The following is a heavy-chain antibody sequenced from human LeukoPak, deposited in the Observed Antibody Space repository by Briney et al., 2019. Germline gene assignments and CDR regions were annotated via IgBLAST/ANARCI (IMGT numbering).Heavy chain of an antibody. CDR3: ARVAAAGSVQFDY. CDR2: IYYSGST. D-gene: IGHD6-13*01. J-gene: IGHJ4*02. V-gene: IGHV4-59*01. Sequence: PSETLSLTCTVSGGSISSYYWSWIRQPPGKGLEWIGYIYYSGSTNYNPSLKSRVTISVDTSKNQFSLKLSSVTAADTAVHYCARVAAAGSVQFDYWGQGTLVTVSS. CDR1: GGSISSYY.